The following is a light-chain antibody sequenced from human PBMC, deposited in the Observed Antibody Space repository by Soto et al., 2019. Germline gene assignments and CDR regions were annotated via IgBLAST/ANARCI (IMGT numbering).Light chain of an antibody. V-gene: IGLV2-14*01. CDR1: SSDVGGYNY. CDR3: SSYTSSSTLYV. J-gene: IGLJ1*01. Sequence: QSALTQPASVSGSPGQSITISFTGTSSDVGGYNYVSWYQQHPGKAPKLMIYEVSNRPSGVSNRFSGSKSGNTAALTISWLQAEDEADYYCSSYTSSSTLYVFGTGTKLTVL. CDR2: EVS.